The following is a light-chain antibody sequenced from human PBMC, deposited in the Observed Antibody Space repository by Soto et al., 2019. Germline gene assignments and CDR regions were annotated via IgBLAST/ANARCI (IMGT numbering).Light chain of an antibody. Sequence: EMVLTQSPGALSVSPGERATLCCRASQSVSNNYLAWYQQKPGQAPRLLIYGASNRATGIPDRFSGSGSGTDFTLTISRLEPEDFAVYYCQQYGSSGTFGQGTKVDIK. V-gene: IGKV3-20*01. CDR2: GAS. CDR1: QSVSNNY. CDR3: QQYGSSGT. J-gene: IGKJ1*01.